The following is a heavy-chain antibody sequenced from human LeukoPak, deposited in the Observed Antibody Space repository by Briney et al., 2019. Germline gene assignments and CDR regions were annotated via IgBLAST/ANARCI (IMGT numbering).Heavy chain of an antibody. CDR2: MNPNSGNT. D-gene: IGHD1-14*01. CDR1: GYTFTSHY. V-gene: IGHV1-8*03. J-gene: IGHJ4*02. CDR3: ARRRVGTHFDS. Sequence: ASVKVSCKASGYTFTSHYMHWVRQATGQGLEWMGWMNPNSGNTDYALKFQGRVTITRNTSISTAYMELSSLRSQDTAVYYCARRRVGTHFDSWGQGTLVTVSS.